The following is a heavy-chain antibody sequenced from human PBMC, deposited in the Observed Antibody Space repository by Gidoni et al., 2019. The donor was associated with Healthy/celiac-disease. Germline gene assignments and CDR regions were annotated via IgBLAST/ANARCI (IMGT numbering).Heavy chain of an antibody. D-gene: IGHD3-22*01. J-gene: IGHJ4*02. Sequence: EVQLLESGGGLVQPGGSLRLSCAASGFTFSSYAMSWVRQAPGKGLECVSAICGSGGSTYSAGSVEALFTISRDNSKNTLYLQMNILRAEDTAVYYCAKEGYYVSSGYLPAFGYWGQGTLVTVSS. CDR2: ICGSGGST. V-gene: IGHV3-23*01. CDR1: GFTFSSYA. CDR3: AKEGYYVSSGYLPAFGY.